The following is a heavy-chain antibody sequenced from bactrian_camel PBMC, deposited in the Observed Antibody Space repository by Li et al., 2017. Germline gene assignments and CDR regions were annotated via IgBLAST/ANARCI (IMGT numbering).Heavy chain of an antibody. Sequence: QLVESGGGSVQPGGSLRLSCEVSGYIFRSSCQAWFRQGPGKEREWVSALRSDGSTRYRDSVKGRFTISKDTDKNILYLQMNNLKPDDTAMYFCAGRDWGTVGSWSDFNFWGQGTQVTVS. CDR1: GYIFRSSC. D-gene: IGHD5*01. V-gene: IGHV3S26*01. J-gene: IGHJ4*01. CDR2: LRSDGST. CDR3: AGRDWGTVGSWSDFNF.